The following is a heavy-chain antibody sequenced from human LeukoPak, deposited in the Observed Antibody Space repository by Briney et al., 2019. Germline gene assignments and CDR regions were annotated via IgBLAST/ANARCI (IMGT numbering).Heavy chain of an antibody. CDR3: ARASPRDFWSGYYAFDI. CDR1: GGSISSGDYY. J-gene: IGHJ3*02. Sequence: SQTLSLTCTVSGGSISSGDYYWSWIRQPPGKGLEWIGYIYYSGSTYYNPSLKSRVTISVDTSTNQFSLKLSSVTAADTAVYYCARASPRDFWSGYYAFDIWGQGTMVTVSS. D-gene: IGHD3-3*01. V-gene: IGHV4-30-4*08. CDR2: IYYSGST.